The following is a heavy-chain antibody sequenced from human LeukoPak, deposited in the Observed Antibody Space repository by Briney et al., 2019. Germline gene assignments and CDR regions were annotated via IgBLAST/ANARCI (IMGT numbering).Heavy chain of an antibody. V-gene: IGHV1-69*04. CDR3: ASHDTVTTSISFRY. J-gene: IGHJ4*02. D-gene: IGHD4-11*01. CDR2: IIPILGIA. Sequence: SVKVSCKASGGTFSSYAISWVRQAPGQGLEWMGRIIPILGIANYAQKFQGRVTITADKSTSTAHMELSSLRSEDTAVYYCASHDTVTTSISFRYWGQGTLVTVSS. CDR1: GGTFSSYA.